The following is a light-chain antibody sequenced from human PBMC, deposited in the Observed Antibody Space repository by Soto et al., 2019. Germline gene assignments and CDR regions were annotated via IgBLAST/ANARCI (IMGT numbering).Light chain of an antibody. CDR1: QYIDTY. Sequence: DIQMAQSPSSLSASVGDRVTITCRASQYIDTYLHWYQQKPGKAPKLLIYAASSLQSGVPSRFSGSGSRTDFTLTISSLQPEDFASYFCQQTHSVPQTFGGGTKVEIK. V-gene: IGKV1-39*01. CDR2: AAS. CDR3: QQTHSVPQT. J-gene: IGKJ4*01.